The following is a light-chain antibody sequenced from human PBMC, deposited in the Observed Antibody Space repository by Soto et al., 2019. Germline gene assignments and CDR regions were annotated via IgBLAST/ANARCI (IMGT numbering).Light chain of an antibody. V-gene: IGKV3-15*01. Sequence: EIVMTQSPATLSVSPGERATLSCRASQSVSSNLAWYQQKPGQAPRLLIYGASTRATGIPARFSGSGSGTEVTLTISSLQSEDLAVYYCQQYNNWLITFGQGTRLEIK. CDR2: GAS. CDR3: QQYNNWLIT. J-gene: IGKJ5*01. CDR1: QSVSSN.